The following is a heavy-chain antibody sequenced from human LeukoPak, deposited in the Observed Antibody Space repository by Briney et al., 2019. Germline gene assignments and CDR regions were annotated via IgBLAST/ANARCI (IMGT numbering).Heavy chain of an antibody. Sequence: SETLSLTCAVYGGSFSAYYWSWIRQPPGKGLEWIGEINHSGSTKYNPSLKSRVTISVDKSNNQFSLKLSSVTAADTAVYYCARNKESNSWYPVFDYWGQGTLVTVSS. CDR3: ARNKESNSWYPVFDY. J-gene: IGHJ4*02. CDR2: INHSGST. V-gene: IGHV4-34*01. D-gene: IGHD6-13*01. CDR1: GGSFSAYY.